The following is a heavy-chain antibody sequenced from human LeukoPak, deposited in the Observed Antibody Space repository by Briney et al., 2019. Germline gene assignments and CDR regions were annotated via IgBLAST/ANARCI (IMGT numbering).Heavy chain of an antibody. CDR3: ARSGPYYYHYVDV. CDR1: GSSITRGDY. J-gene: IGHJ6*03. D-gene: IGHD3-10*01. Sequence: SETLPLTCTVSGSSITRGDYWGWIRQPPGKGLEWIGVIYHSGSTYYNPSLKSRVVISVDTSKNQFSLRLSPVSAADTAVYYCARSGPYYYHYVDVWGKGTTVTVSS. CDR2: IYHSGST. V-gene: IGHV4-38-2*02.